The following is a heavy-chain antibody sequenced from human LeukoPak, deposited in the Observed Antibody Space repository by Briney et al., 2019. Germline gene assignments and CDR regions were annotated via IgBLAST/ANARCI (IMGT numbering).Heavy chain of an antibody. D-gene: IGHD1-1*01. J-gene: IGHJ4*02. Sequence: PGESLILSCAASGFIVSSYYMSWVRQAPGKGLEWVSVIYGGGATYYADSVKGRFTISRDNSKNTVHLQMNSLRADDTAVYYCARACTSRNLQLLEYWGQGTLVTVSS. CDR3: ARACTSRNLQLLEY. CDR2: IYGGGAT. V-gene: IGHV3-53*01. CDR1: GFIVSSYY.